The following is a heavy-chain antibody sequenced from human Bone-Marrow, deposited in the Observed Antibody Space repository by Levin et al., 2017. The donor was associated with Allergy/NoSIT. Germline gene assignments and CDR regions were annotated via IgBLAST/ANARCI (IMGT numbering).Heavy chain of an antibody. CDR3: SLKLRSVTATDTAVYFCARQPCVNGVCYFDN. CDR2: IYYSGTT. V-gene: IGHV4-30-4*01. CDR1: GFSIHSPSYY. D-gene: IGHD2-8*01. J-gene: IGHJ4*02. Sequence: SETLSLTCTVSGFSIHSPSYYWSWIRQVPGKGLEWIGYIYYSGTTYYTPSLKSRVTISIDTSKNQISLRLASVTDADTAKNHFSLKLRSVTATDTAVYFCARQPCVNGVCYFDNWGQGNQVIVS.